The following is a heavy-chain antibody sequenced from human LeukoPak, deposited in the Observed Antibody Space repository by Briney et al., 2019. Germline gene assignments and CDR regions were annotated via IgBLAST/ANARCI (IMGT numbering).Heavy chain of an antibody. CDR3: AKVLLWFGELPRHYMDV. J-gene: IGHJ6*03. V-gene: IGHV3-30*02. D-gene: IGHD3-10*01. Sequence: PGGSLRLSCAASGFTFSSYGMHWVRQAPGKGLEWVAFIRYDGSNKYYADSVKGRFTISRDNSKNTLYLQMNSLRGEDTAVYYCAKVLLWFGELPRHYMDVWGKGTTVTISS. CDR1: GFTFSSYG. CDR2: IRYDGSNK.